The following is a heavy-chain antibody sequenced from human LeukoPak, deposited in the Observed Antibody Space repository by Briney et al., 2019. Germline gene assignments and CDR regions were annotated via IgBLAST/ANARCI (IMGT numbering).Heavy chain of an antibody. J-gene: IGHJ5*02. CDR1: GGYIITSGHY. CDR2: IYYTGVT. D-gene: IGHD4-23*01. CDR3: ARERSSSGGHSWFDP. Sequence: SETLSLTCTVSGGYIITSGHYWGWIRQPPGKGLEWIGSIYYTGVTSTNPFFRSRMSISVDTSKNQFSLNLTSVTAADAAVYYCARERSSSGGHSWFDPWGQGTLVTVSS. V-gene: IGHV4-39*07.